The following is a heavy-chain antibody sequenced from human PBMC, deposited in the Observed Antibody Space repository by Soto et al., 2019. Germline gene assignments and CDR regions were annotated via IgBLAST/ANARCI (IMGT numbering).Heavy chain of an antibody. CDR1: GYTLTELS. J-gene: IGHJ6*02. CDR3: ASPGQQLVDYYYYGMDV. V-gene: IGHV1-24*01. Sequence: ASVKVSCKVSGYTLTELSMHWVRQAPGKGLEWMGGFDPEDGETIYAQKFQGRVTMTEDTSTGTAYMELSSLRSEDTAVYYCASPGQQLVDYYYYGMDVWGQGTTVTASS. D-gene: IGHD6-13*01. CDR2: FDPEDGET.